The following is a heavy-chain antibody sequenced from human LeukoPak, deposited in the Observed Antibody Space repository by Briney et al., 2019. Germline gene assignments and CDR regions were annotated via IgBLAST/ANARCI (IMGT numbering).Heavy chain of an antibody. J-gene: IGHJ4*02. CDR3: ARDSGHSGYDLDY. D-gene: IGHD5-12*01. CDR2: ISWNSGSI. Sequence: PGGSLRLSCAAPGFTFDDYAMHWVRQAPGKGLEWVSGISWNSGSIGYADSVKGRFTISRDNAKNSLYLQMNSLRAEDTAVYYCARDSGHSGYDLDYWGQGTLVTVSS. V-gene: IGHV3-9*01. CDR1: GFTFDDYA.